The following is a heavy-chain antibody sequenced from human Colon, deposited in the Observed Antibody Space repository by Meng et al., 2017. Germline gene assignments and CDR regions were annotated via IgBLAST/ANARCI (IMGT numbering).Heavy chain of an antibody. Sequence: QLQLQQWGEGLLNPSKTLSLTCAVYGGSFSGYYWSWIRQPPGKGLEWIGEINHSGSTNYNPSLKSRVTISVDKSKDQFSLKLSSVTAADTAVYYCARNSAAGVDYWGQGTLVTVSS. CDR3: ARNSAAGVDY. CDR1: GGSFSGYY. CDR2: INHSGST. D-gene: IGHD6-13*01. V-gene: IGHV4-34*01. J-gene: IGHJ4*02.